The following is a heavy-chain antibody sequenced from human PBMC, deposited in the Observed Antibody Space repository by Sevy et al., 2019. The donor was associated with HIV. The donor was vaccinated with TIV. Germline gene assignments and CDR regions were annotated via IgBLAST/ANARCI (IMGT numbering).Heavy chain of an antibody. D-gene: IGHD3-22*01. CDR1: GFTISNYA. J-gene: IGHJ4*02. Sequence: GGSLRLSCAASGFTISNYAMNWVRQAPGKGLEWVSGISGSGGSGTKTNYADSVKGRFTISRDDSKNSLFLQLNSLRAEDTAIYYCARKYDSSGYFDYWGQGTLVTVSS. CDR3: ARKYDSSGYFDY. CDR2: ISGSGGSGTKT. V-gene: IGHV3-23*01.